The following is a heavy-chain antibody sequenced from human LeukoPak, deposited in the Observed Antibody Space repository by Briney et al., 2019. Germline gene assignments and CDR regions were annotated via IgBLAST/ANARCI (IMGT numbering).Heavy chain of an antibody. D-gene: IGHD3-22*01. CDR3: AREGGYYDSSSYHNWFDP. V-gene: IGHV1-2*06. CDR1: GYTFTRYH. Sequence: GASVKVSCKASGYTFTRYHMHWVRQAPGHGLEGMGRINPNSGDTNYAHNLQARVSMTTDTSTRTAYSELRSLRSDDTAIYYCAREGGYYDSSSYHNWFDPWGQGTLVSVSS. CDR2: INPNSGDT. J-gene: IGHJ5*02.